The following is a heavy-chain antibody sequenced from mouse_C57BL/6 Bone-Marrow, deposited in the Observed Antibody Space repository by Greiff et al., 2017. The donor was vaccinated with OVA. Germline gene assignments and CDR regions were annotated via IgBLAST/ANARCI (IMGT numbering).Heavy chain of an antibody. J-gene: IGHJ3*01. CDR1: GYTFTDYY. V-gene: IGHV1-19*01. CDR3: ARPYDGYPTWFAY. D-gene: IGHD2-3*01. CDR2: INPYNGGT. Sequence: EVQRVESGPVLVKPGASVKMSCKASGYTFTDYYMNWVKQSHGKSLEWIGVINPYNGGTSYNQKFKGKATLTVDKSSSTAYMELNSLTSEDSAVYYCARPYDGYPTWFAYWGQGTLVTVSA.